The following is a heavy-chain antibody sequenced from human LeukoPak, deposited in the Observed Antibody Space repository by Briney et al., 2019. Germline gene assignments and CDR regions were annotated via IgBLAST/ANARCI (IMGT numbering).Heavy chain of an antibody. Sequence: GGSLRLSCAASGFTFSSYGMHWVRQAPGKGLEWVAVISYDGSNKYYADSVKGRFTISRDNSKNTLYLQMNSLRAEDTAVYYCAKDVGSGWYVEGRDTYFDYWGQGTLVTVSS. V-gene: IGHV3-30*18. CDR2: ISYDGSNK. CDR1: GFTFSSYG. D-gene: IGHD6-19*01. CDR3: AKDVGSGWYVEGRDTYFDY. J-gene: IGHJ4*02.